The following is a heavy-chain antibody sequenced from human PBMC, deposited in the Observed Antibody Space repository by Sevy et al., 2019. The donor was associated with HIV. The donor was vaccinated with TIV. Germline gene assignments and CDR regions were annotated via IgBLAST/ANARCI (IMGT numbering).Heavy chain of an antibody. CDR1: GFTFSSYW. D-gene: IGHD5-18*01. J-gene: IGHJ5*02. V-gene: IGHV3-7*01. CDR3: ATEGYSSEWFDP. CDR2: IKQDGSEK. Sequence: GGPLRLSCAASGFTFSSYWMSWVRQAPGKGLEWVANIKQDGSEKYYVDSVKGRFTISRDNAKNSLYLQMNSLRAEDTAVYYCATEGYSSEWFDPWGQGTLVTVSS.